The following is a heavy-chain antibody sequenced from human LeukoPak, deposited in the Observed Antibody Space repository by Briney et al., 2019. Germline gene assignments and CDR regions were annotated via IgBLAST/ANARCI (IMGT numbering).Heavy chain of an antibody. CDR3: ARASYSSGWYLDY. D-gene: IGHD6-19*01. V-gene: IGHV3-53*01. CDR1: GFTVSSNY. Sequence: PGGSLRLSCAASGFTVSSNYMSWVRQAPGKGLEWVSVIYSGGSTYYADSVKGRFSISRDNAKNSLYLQMNSLRAEDTAVYYCARASYSSGWYLDYWGQGTLVTASS. CDR2: IYSGGST. J-gene: IGHJ4*02.